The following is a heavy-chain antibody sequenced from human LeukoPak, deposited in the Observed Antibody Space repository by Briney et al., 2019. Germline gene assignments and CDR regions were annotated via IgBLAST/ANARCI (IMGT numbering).Heavy chain of an antibody. CDR3: ARSRRWLQQLDY. Sequence: PSETLSLTCTVYGGSISSHYWSWIRQPPGKGLEWIGYIYYSGSTNYNPSLKSRVTISVDTSKNQFSLKLSSVTAADTAVYYRARSRRWLQQLDYGGQGTLVTVSS. CDR1: GGSISSHY. V-gene: IGHV4-59*11. D-gene: IGHD5-24*01. J-gene: IGHJ4*02. CDR2: IYYSGST.